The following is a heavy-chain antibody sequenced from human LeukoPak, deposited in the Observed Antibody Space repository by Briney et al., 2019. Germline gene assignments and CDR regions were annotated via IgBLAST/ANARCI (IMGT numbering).Heavy chain of an antibody. Sequence: GGSLRLSCAASGFTFSSYSMNWVRQAPGQGLEWVSSISSSSSYIYYADSVKGRFTISRDNAKNSLYLQMNSLRAEETAVYYCARDPESTFDCWGQGTLVTVSS. J-gene: IGHJ5*01. D-gene: IGHD5/OR15-5a*01. CDR1: GFTFSSYS. V-gene: IGHV3-21*01. CDR2: ISSSSSYI. CDR3: ARDPESTFDC.